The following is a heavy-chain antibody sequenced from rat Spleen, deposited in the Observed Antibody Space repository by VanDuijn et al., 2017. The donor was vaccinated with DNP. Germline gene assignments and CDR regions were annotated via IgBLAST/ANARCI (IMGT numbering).Heavy chain of an antibody. Sequence: EVQLVESGGGLVQPGRSLKLSCVASGFIFSNYGMAWVRQAPKKGLEWVAYISYDGGSTYYRDSVKGRFTISRDNAKSSLYLQMDSLRSEDTATYYCTTGSSDYWGQGVMVTVSS. D-gene: IGHD5-1*01. CDR1: GFIFSNYG. CDR2: ISYDGGST. V-gene: IGHV5-20*01. J-gene: IGHJ2*01. CDR3: TTGSSDY.